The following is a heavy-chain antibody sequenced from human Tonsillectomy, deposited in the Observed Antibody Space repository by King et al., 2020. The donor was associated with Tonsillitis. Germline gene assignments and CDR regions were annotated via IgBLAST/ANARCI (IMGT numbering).Heavy chain of an antibody. D-gene: IGHD3-22*01. CDR3: ARLTYYYDSSGSVHDAFDI. CDR1: GNIFTTYW. V-gene: IGHV5-51*01. J-gene: IGHJ3*02. Sequence: VQLVESGADVKKPGESLKISCKGSGNIFTTYWIGWVRQMPGKGLECMGIIYPGDSDTRYSPSFQGQVTISADKSISTAYLQWSSLKASDTAIYYCARLTYYYDSSGSVHDAFDIWGQGTMVTVSS. CDR2: IYPGDSDT.